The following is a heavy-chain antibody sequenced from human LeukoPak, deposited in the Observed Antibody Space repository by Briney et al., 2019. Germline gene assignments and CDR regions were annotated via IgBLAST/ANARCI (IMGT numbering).Heavy chain of an antibody. D-gene: IGHD4-17*01. V-gene: IGHV4-34*01. Sequence: SETLSLTCAVYGGSFSGYYWSWIRQPPGKGLEWIGEINHSGSTNYNPSLESRVTISVDTSKNQFSLKLSSVTAADTAVYYCARGLYGDLNWFDPWGQGTLVTVSS. J-gene: IGHJ5*02. CDR2: INHSGST. CDR3: ARGLYGDLNWFDP. CDR1: GGSFSGYY.